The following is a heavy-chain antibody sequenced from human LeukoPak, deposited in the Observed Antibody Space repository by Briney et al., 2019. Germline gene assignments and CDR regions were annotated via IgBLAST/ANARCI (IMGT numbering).Heavy chain of an antibody. CDR1: GDSLSSYY. V-gene: IGHV4-4*07. D-gene: IGHD4-23*01. Sequence: SETLSLTCTVSGDSLSSYYWSWIRQPAGKGLEWIGRISPSGSTTYNPSLKSRLTMSVDTSKKQLSLNLTSVTAADAAVYYCATQSLTGNTLCYHYWGQGTLVTVSS. CDR2: ISPSGST. J-gene: IGHJ4*02. CDR3: ATQSLTGNTLCYHY.